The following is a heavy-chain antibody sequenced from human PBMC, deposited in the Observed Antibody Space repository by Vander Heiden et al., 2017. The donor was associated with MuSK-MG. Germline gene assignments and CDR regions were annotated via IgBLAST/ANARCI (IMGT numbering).Heavy chain of an antibody. D-gene: IGHD1-26*01. CDR3: AREVGVGGGWYFDL. J-gene: IGHJ2*01. CDR2: IYSGGST. V-gene: IGHV3-53*02. Sequence: EVQLVETGGGLIQPGGSLRLSCAASGFTVSSNYMSWVRQAPGKGLEWVSVIYSGGSTYYEDSVKGRFTISRDNSKNTLYLQMNSLRAEDTAVYYCAREVGVGGGWYFDLWGRGTLVTVSS. CDR1: GFTVSSNY.